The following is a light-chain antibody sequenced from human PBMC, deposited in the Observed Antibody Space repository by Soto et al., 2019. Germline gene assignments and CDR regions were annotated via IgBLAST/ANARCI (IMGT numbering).Light chain of an antibody. CDR2: DAS. Sequence: DIQMTQSPSTLSASVGDRVTITCRASQSISSWLAWYQQKPGKAPKLLIYDASSLESGVPSRFSGSGSGTEFTLTVSRLEPEDFAVYYCQQYGNLPLTFGGGTKVDIK. CDR1: QSISSW. J-gene: IGKJ4*01. V-gene: IGKV1-5*01. CDR3: QQYGNLPLT.